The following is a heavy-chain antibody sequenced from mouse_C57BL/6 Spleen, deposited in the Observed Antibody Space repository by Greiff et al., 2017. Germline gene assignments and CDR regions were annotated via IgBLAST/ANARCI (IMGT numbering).Heavy chain of an antibody. V-gene: IGHV1-82*01. CDR3: ARILDSY. Sequence: QVQLQQSGPELVKPGASVKISCKASGYAFSSSWMNWVKQRPGKGLEWIGRIYPGDGATNYNGKFKGKATLTADKSSSTAYMQLSSLTSEDAAVYFCARILDSYWGQGTTLTVSS. J-gene: IGHJ2*01. D-gene: IGHD2-13*01. CDR1: GYAFSSSW. CDR2: IYPGDGAT.